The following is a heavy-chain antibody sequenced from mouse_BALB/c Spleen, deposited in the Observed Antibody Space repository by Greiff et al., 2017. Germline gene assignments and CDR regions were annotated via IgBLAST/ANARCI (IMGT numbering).Heavy chain of an antibody. V-gene: IGHV5-6-5*01. J-gene: IGHJ3*01. CDR1: GFTFSSYA. D-gene: IGHD2-3*01. Sequence: EVQGVESGGGLVKPGGSLKLSCAASGFTFSSYAMSWVRQTPEKRLEWVASISSGGSTYYPDSVMGRFTISRDNARKILYLQMSSLRSEDTAMYYCATGGYYPAWFAYWGQGTLVTVSA. CDR2: ISSGGST. CDR3: ATGGYYPAWFAY.